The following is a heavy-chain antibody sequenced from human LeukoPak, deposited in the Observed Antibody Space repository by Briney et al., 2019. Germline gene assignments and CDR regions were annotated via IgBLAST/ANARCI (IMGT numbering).Heavy chain of an antibody. Sequence: GASVKVSCKASGFTFTSSAVQWVRQARGQRLEWIGWIVVGSGNTNYAQKFQERVTITRDMSTSTAYMELSSLRSEGTAVYYCAAVGEVGATIFDYWGQGTLVTVSS. CDR1: GFTFTSSA. V-gene: IGHV1-58*01. CDR3: AAVGEVGATIFDY. D-gene: IGHD1-26*01. CDR2: IVVGSGNT. J-gene: IGHJ4*02.